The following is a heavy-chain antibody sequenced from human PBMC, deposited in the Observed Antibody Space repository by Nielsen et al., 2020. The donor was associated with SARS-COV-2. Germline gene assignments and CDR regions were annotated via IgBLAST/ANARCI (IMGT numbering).Heavy chain of an antibody. D-gene: IGHD3-22*01. CDR1: GGSISSYY. Sequence: SETLSLTCSVSGGSISSYYWSWIRQPPGKGLEWIGFIYYTGSTNYNPSLKSRVTISLDTSKNQFSLKLSSVTAAGTAVYYCAREGSSGNNWFDPWGQGTLVTVSS. V-gene: IGHV4-59*01. CDR3: AREGSSGNNWFDP. CDR2: IYYTGST. J-gene: IGHJ5*02.